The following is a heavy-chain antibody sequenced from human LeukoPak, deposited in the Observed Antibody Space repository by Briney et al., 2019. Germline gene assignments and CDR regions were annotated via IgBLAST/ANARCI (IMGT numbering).Heavy chain of an antibody. J-gene: IGHJ4*02. CDR3: ASDPGSTDLAVDY. CDR1: GFTFSSYW. V-gene: IGHV3-74*01. Sequence: GGSLRLSCAASGFTFSSYWMHWVRQAPGKGLVWVSRINRDGSSTSHADSVKGRFTISRDNAKNTLYLQMNSLRAEDTPVYYRASDPGSTDLAVDYWGQGTLVTVSS. CDR2: INRDGSST. D-gene: IGHD3-3*02.